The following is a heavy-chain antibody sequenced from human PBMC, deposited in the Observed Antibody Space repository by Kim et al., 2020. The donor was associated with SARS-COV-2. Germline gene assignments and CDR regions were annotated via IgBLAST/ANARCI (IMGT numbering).Heavy chain of an antibody. CDR3: ARATGVVRDFDY. Sequence: YYNPSLKSRITISVDTSKNQFSLELSSVTAADTAVYYCARATGVVRDFDYWGQGTLVTVSS. D-gene: IGHD2-15*01. J-gene: IGHJ4*02. V-gene: IGHV4-31*02.